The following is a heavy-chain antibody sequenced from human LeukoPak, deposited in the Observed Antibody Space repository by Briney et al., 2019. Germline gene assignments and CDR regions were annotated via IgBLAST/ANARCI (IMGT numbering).Heavy chain of an antibody. Sequence: PGGSLRLSCAASGFTFRDYWMNSVRQAPGKGLERVASIKQDGSEKYYVDSVKGRFTISRDNAKNSLYLQMNSLRAEDTAVYYCARDGTSIVGSLDYWGQGTLVTVSS. D-gene: IGHD1-26*01. J-gene: IGHJ4*02. V-gene: IGHV3-7*05. CDR3: ARDGTSIVGSLDY. CDR2: IKQDGSEK. CDR1: GFTFRDYW.